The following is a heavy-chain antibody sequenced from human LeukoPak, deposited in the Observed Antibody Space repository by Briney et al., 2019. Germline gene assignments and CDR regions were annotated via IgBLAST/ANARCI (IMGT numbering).Heavy chain of an antibody. Sequence: GSLRLSCAASRFTFSSFGMHWVRQPPGKGLEWVASVSFDSANKYYADSVRGRFTVSRDNSENTLYLQMNSLRAEDTAVYYCAREGIGYSFDWGQGTLVIVSS. V-gene: IGHV3-33*05. CDR3: AREGIGYSFD. CDR2: VSFDSANK. J-gene: IGHJ4*02. CDR1: RFTFSSFG. D-gene: IGHD5-18*01.